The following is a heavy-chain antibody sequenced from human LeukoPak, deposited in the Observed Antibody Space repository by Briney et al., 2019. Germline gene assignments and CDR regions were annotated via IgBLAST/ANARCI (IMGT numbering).Heavy chain of an antibody. CDR3: ARGARITMVRGVIQNYYFDY. J-gene: IGHJ4*02. Sequence: SQTLSLTCTVSGGSISSGGYYWSWIRQHPGKGLEWIGYIYYSGSTYYNPSLKSRVTISVDTSKNQFSLKLSSVTAADTAVYYCARGARITMVRGVIQNYYFDYWGQGTLVTVSS. CDR2: IYYSGST. D-gene: IGHD3-10*01. V-gene: IGHV4-31*03. CDR1: GGSISSGGYY.